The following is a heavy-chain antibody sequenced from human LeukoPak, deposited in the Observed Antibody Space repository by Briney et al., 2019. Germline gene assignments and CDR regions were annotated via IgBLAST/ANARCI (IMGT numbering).Heavy chain of an antibody. CDR1: GYTFTGYY. CDR2: INPNSGGT. J-gene: IGHJ5*01. CDR3: ARLFRYFDPHFDS. V-gene: IGHV1-2*04. Sequence: ASVKVSCKASGYTFTGYYMHWVRQAPGQGLEWMGWINPNSGGTNYAQKFQGWVTMTRDTSISTAYMELSRLRSDDTAVYYCARLFRYFDPHFDSWGQRTLVTVPS. D-gene: IGHD3-9*01.